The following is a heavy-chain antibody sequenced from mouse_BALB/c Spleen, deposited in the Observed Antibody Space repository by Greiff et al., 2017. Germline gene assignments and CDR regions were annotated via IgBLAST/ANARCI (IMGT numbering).Heavy chain of an antibody. CDR2: ISSGGST. D-gene: IGHD1-1*01. CDR1: GFTFSSYA. Sequence: EVQRVESGGGLVKPGGSLKLSCAASGFTFSSYAMSWVRQTPEKRLEWVASISSGGSTYYPDSVKGRFTISRDNARNILYLQMSSLRSEDTAMYYCARVPYYYGSSYLAMDYWGQGTSVTVSS. V-gene: IGHV5-6-5*01. J-gene: IGHJ4*01. CDR3: ARVPYYYGSSYLAMDY.